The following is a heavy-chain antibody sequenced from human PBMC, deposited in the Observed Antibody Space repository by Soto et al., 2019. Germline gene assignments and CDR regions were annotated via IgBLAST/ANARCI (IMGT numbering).Heavy chain of an antibody. CDR1: GFTFSSYA. CDR3: AKDGNHIVVVTALSY. Sequence: EVQLLESGGGLVQPGGSLRLSCAASGFTFSSYAMSCVRQAPGKGLEWVSAISGSGGSTYYADSVKGRFTISRDNSKNTLYLQMNGLRAEDTAVYYCAKDGNHIVVVTALSYWGQGALVTVSS. CDR2: ISGSGGST. D-gene: IGHD2-21*02. V-gene: IGHV3-23*01. J-gene: IGHJ4*02.